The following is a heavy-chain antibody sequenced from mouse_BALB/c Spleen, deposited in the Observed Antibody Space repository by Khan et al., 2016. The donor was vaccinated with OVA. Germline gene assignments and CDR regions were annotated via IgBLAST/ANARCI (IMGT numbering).Heavy chain of an antibody. CDR2: IWSDGSK. Sequence: QVQLQQSGPGLVAPSQSLSITCTISGFSLTNYGIHWVRQPPGKGLEWLVVIWSDGSKTYNSALKSRLTISKDNSTSQVFLNMYRLQTDDTAMYVCASQPYSHYNVMDYWGQGTSVTVSS. CDR1: GFSLTNYG. CDR3: ASQPYSHYNVMDY. D-gene: IGHD2-10*01. J-gene: IGHJ4*01. V-gene: IGHV2-6-1*01.